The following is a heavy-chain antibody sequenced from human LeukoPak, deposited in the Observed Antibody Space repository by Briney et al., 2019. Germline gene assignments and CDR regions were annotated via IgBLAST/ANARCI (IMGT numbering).Heavy chain of an antibody. J-gene: IGHJ4*02. CDR3: AREGPSYGSGSYLDY. CDR1: GFTFSSYA. CDR2: ISYEGSNK. V-gene: IGHV3-30*04. D-gene: IGHD3-10*01. Sequence: PGRSLRLSCAASGFTFSSYAMHWVRQAPGKGLEWVAVISYEGSNKYYADSVKGRFTISRDNSKNTLYLQMNSLRAEDTALYYCAREGPSYGSGSYLDYWGQGTLVTVSP.